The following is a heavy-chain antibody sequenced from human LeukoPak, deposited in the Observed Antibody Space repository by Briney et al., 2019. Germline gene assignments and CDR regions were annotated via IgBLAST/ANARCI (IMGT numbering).Heavy chain of an antibody. CDR3: AKPSGSGVDY. V-gene: IGHV3-30*02. CDR1: GFTFSTYG. CDR2: IRSDGYHT. J-gene: IGHJ4*02. D-gene: IGHD1-26*01. Sequence: PGGSLRLSCAASGFTFSTYGMHWVRQAPGKGLEWVAFIRSDGYHTYYADSVKGRFTNTRDNSKNTLYLQMNSLRLEDMAVYYCAKPSGSGVDYWGRGTRVTVSS.